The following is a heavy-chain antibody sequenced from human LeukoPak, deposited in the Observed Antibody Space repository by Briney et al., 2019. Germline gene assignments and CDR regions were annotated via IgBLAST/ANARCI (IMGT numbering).Heavy chain of an antibody. V-gene: IGHV3-30*04. CDR2: VSYDRNTK. Sequence: GGSLRLSCAASGFTFSSYAMHWVRQAPGKGLEWVAVVSYDRNTKYYADSVKGRFTISRDNSKNTLYLQMNSLRAEDTAVYYRAREEVGAIYYFDYWGQGTLVTVSS. J-gene: IGHJ4*02. D-gene: IGHD1-26*01. CDR3: AREEVGAIYYFDY. CDR1: GFTFSSYA.